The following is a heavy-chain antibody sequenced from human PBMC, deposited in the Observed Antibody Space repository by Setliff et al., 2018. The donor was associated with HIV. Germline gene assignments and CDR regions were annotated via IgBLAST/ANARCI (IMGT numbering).Heavy chain of an antibody. D-gene: IGHD1-7*01. CDR1: GDSISSGNYL. J-gene: IGHJ4*02. CDR3: LLDVPLILRTSPPL. Sequence: TLSLTCSVSGDSISSGNYLWSWIRQPAGKAPEWIGRISVSGTTDYNPSLKSRVTMSVDTTKNQFSLKLNTVTAADTATYYCLLDVPLILRTSPPLWGQGTPVTVSS. CDR2: ISVSGTT. V-gene: IGHV4-61*02.